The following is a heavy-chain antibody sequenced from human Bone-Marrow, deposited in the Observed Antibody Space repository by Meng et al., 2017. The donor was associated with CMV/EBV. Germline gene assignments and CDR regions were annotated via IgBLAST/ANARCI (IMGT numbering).Heavy chain of an antibody. D-gene: IGHD3-3*01. CDR2: ISSSGSTI. J-gene: IGHJ6*02. V-gene: IGHV3-48*03. CDR1: GFTFSNYE. CDR3: ARDRKIFGVVTLSYYYYYGMDV. Sequence: GESLKISCAASGFTFSNYEMNWVRQAPGKGLEWVSYISSSGSTIYYADSVKGRFTISRDNAKNSLYLQMNSLRAEDTAVYYCARDRKIFGVVTLSYYYYYGMDVWGQGTTVTVSS.